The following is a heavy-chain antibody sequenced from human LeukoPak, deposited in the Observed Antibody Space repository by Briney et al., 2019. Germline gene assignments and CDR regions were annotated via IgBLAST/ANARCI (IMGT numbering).Heavy chain of an antibody. V-gene: IGHV4-59*08. CDR2: IYHRGST. J-gene: IGHJ4*02. CDR1: GGSISSHY. Sequence: SETLSLTCSVSGGSISSHYWSWIRQPPGKGLEWIGYIYHRGSTNYNSSLKSRVTISIDTSKTQFSLNLSSVTAADTAVYYCARLEDGYNYREKYFDSWGRGTLVTVSS. CDR3: ARLEDGYNYREKYFDS. D-gene: IGHD5-24*01.